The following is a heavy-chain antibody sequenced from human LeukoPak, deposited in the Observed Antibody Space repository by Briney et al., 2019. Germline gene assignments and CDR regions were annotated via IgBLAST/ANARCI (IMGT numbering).Heavy chain of an antibody. Sequence: PSETLSLTCAVYGGSFSGYYWSWIRQPPGKGLEWIGEINHSGSTNYNPSLKRRVTISVDTSKNQFSLKLSSVPAADTAVYYCARGKSSGYFPFDYWGQGTLVTVSS. CDR2: INHSGST. CDR1: GGSFSGYY. CDR3: ARGKSSGYFPFDY. D-gene: IGHD3-22*01. V-gene: IGHV4-34*01. J-gene: IGHJ4*02.